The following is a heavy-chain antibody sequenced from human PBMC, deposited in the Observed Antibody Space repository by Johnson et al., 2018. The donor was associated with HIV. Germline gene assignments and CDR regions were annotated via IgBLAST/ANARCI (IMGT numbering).Heavy chain of an antibody. J-gene: IGHJ3*02. Sequence: VQLVESGGGLVQSGESLRLSCAASGITVNTNYMSWVRRAPGKGLEWVSRINSDGRSTSYADSVTGRFTISRANARNTLYLQMNSLRAEDTAVYYCVCLRGSLSAFDIWGQGTMVTVAS. CDR2: INSDGRST. D-gene: IGHD3-16*01. CDR3: VCLRGSLSAFDI. CDR1: GITVNTNY. V-gene: IGHV3-74*02.